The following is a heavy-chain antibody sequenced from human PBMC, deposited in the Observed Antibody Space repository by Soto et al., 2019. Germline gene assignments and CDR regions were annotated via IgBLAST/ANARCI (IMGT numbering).Heavy chain of an antibody. V-gene: IGHV4-34*01. CDR1: GGSFSGYY. Sequence: SETLSLTCAVYGGSFSGYYWSWIRQPPGKGLEWIGEINHSGSTYYNPSLKSRVTISVDTSKNQFPLKLSSVTAADTAVYYCAGPLYCSSTSCYLGYWGQGTLVTVSS. CDR3: AGPLYCSSTSCYLGY. J-gene: IGHJ4*02. D-gene: IGHD2-2*01. CDR2: INHSGST.